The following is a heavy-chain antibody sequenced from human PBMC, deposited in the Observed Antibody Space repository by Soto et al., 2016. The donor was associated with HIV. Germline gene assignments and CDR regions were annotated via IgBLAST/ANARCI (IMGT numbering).Heavy chain of an antibody. CDR3: AKEGGGRMNYYMDV. Sequence: EVQLVESGGGLGTAWQVPRDSPVQPLDSPLMIMPCTGSGQAPGKGLEWVSGISWNSGSIGYADSVKGRFTISRDNAKNSLYLQMNSLRAEDMALYYCAKEGGGRMNYYMDVWGKGTTVTVSS. CDR1: DSPLMIMP. J-gene: IGHJ6*03. CDR2: ISWNSGSI. V-gene: IGHV3-9*03. D-gene: IGHD3-10*01.